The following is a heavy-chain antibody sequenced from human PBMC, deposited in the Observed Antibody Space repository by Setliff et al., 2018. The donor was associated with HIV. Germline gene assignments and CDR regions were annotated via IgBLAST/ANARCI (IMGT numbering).Heavy chain of an antibody. V-gene: IGHV1-46*01. CDR1: GYSFTNYY. Sequence: ASVKVSCKASGYSFTNYYIHWVRQAPGQGLEWMGKISPGGGSTSKEQKFQGRVTMTTDTSTSTAYMELRNLRSDDTAVYYCARAPKRVYYYGSGTYLHDAFDIWGQGTMVTVSS. CDR3: ARAPKRVYYYGSGTYLHDAFDI. J-gene: IGHJ3*02. CDR2: ISPGGGST. D-gene: IGHD3-10*01.